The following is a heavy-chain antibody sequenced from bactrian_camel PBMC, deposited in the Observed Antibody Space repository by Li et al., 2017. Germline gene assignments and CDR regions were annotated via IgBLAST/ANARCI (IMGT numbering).Heavy chain of an antibody. D-gene: IGHD2*01. Sequence: HVQLVESGGASVQAGGSLRLSCAASGYTDRRYCMGWFRQASGKEREGVAVITSDGSTVYANSVKGRFTISKDNAKNTLYLQMNSLKPEDTAMYYCAAKSTWGRGGYCGQIRDPSEFASWGQGTQVTVS. CDR3: AAKSTWGRGGYCGQIRDPSEFAS. J-gene: IGHJ4*01. CDR1: GYTDRRYC. CDR2: ITSDGST. V-gene: IGHV3S55*01.